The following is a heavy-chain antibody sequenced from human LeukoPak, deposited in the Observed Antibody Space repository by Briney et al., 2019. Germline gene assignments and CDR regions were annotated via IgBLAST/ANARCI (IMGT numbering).Heavy chain of an antibody. CDR1: GFTFSNYW. CDR3: VRSAFHAGSGNYSDY. D-gene: IGHD3-22*01. J-gene: IGHJ4*02. Sequence: GGSLRLSCAASGFTFSNYWIHWVRQAPGKGLVWVSRIDNAGSITTYADSVKGRFTISRDNAENTLYLQMNSLRVEDTAVYYCVRSAFHAGSGNYSDYWGQGTLVTVSS. V-gene: IGHV3-74*03. CDR2: IDNAGSIT.